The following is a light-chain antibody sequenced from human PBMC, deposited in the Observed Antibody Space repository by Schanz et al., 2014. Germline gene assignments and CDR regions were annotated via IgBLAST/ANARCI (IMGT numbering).Light chain of an antibody. CDR1: SSDVGSYNL. V-gene: IGLV2-14*02. CDR2: DVS. CDR3: SSYAGSNIL. Sequence: QSALTQPASVSGSPGQSITISCTGTSSDVGSYNLVSWYQQHPGKAPKLMIYDVSNRPSGVSNRFSGSKSGNTASLTISGLQAEDEADYYCSSYAGSNILFGGGTKLTVL. J-gene: IGLJ2*01.